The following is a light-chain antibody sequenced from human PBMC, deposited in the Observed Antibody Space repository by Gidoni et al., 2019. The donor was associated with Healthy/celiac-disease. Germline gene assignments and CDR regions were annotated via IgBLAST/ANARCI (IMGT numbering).Light chain of an antibody. CDR2: GAS. Sequence: EIGMTQSPATLSVSPGERATLSGRASQSVSSNLAWYQQKPGQAPRLLIYGASTRATGIPARFSGSGSGTEFTLTISSLQSEDFAVYYCQQYNNWPQTFGQGTKVEIK. J-gene: IGKJ1*01. CDR1: QSVSSN. V-gene: IGKV3-15*01. CDR3: QQYNNWPQT.